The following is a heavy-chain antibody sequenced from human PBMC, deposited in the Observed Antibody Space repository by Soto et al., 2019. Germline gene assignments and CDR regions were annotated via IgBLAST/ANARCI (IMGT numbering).Heavy chain of an antibody. Sequence: VQLVQSGAEVKKPGASVKVSCKASGYSFTSYGINWVRQTTGQGLEWMGWMNLNSGDTDYAQKFQGRVTMTRNTSISTAYMELSSLRSEDTAVYYCAREGGAGSPYEWFDAWGQGTLVTVSS. D-gene: IGHD3-10*01. CDR1: GYSFTSYG. J-gene: IGHJ5*02. CDR3: AREGGAGSPYEWFDA. CDR2: MNLNSGDT. V-gene: IGHV1-8*01.